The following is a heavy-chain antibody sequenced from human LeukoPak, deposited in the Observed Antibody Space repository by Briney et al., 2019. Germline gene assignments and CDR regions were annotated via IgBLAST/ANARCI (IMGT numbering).Heavy chain of an antibody. CDR1: GGTFSSYA. CDR2: IIPIFGTA. D-gene: IGHD3-3*01. CDR3: ARAEPADDFWSGYQLDY. J-gene: IGHJ4*02. Sequence: GSSVKVSCKASGGTFSSYAISWVRQAPGQGLEWMGGIIPIFGTANYAQKFQGRVTITMDESTSTAYMELSSLRSEDTAVYYCARAEPADDFWSGYQLDYWGQGTLVTVSS. V-gene: IGHV1-69*05.